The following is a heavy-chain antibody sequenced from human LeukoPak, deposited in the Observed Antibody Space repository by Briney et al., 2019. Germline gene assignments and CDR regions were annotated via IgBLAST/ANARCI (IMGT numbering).Heavy chain of an antibody. J-gene: IGHJ4*02. Sequence: GGSLRLSCGASGFSFSNHWRGWVRQAPENGLEWMAIMSQDGSDKYHLDSVKGRFTISRDNAKNTLYLQMNSLRLEDTAVYYCARGDGRGRSDGATWGPGTLVTVSS. D-gene: IGHD5-18*01. CDR3: ARGDGRGRSDGAT. CDR2: MSQDGSDK. CDR1: GFSFSNHW. V-gene: IGHV3-7*01.